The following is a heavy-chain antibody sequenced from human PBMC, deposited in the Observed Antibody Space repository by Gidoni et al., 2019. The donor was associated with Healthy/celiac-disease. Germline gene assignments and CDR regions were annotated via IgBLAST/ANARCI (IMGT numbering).Heavy chain of an antibody. Sequence: EVQLVESGGGLVQPGVSLRLSCAASGFTFRSYWMHWVRQAPGKGLVWVSRINSDGSSTSYADSVKGRFTISRDNAKNTLYLQMNSLRAEDTAVYYCARGSRERYYDFWSGYSYYYGMDVWGQGTTVTVSS. CDR2: INSDGSST. CDR1: GFTFRSYW. D-gene: IGHD3-3*01. J-gene: IGHJ6*02. V-gene: IGHV3-74*01. CDR3: ARGSRERYYDFWSGYSYYYGMDV.